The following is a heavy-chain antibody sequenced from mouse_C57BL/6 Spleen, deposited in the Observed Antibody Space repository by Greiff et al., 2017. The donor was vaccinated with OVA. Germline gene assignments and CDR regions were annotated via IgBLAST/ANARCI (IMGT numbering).Heavy chain of an antibody. CDR2: IYPGDGDT. CDR1: GYAFSSYW. V-gene: IGHV1-80*01. D-gene: IGHD1-1*01. CDR3: ARDDTTVAYFDV. J-gene: IGHJ1*03. Sequence: QVHVKQSGAELVKPGASVKISCKASGYAFSSYWMNWVKQRPGKGLEWIGQIYPGDGDTNYNGKFKGKATLTADKSSSTAYMQLSSLTSEDSAVYFCARDDTTVAYFDVWGTGTTVTVSS.